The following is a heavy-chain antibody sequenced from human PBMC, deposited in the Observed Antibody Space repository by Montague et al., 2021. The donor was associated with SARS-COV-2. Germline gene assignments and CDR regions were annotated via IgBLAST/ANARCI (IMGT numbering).Heavy chain of an antibody. CDR3: AGHETGDPPFGD. CDR2: IYYSGRN. J-gene: IGHJ4*02. Sequence: SETLSLTCTVSGDSIRNSEYSWGWIRQAPGKGLEWIGSIYYSGRNMYTPSLKTRLSMSIDKSKNQFSLRLNSVTAADTSIYYCAGHETGDPPFGDWGQGTLVTVSS. CDR1: GDSIRNSEYS. D-gene: IGHD7-27*01. V-gene: IGHV4-39*01.